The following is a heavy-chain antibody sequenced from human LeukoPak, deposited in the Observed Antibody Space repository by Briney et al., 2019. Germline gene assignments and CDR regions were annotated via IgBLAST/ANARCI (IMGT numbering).Heavy chain of an antibody. CDR1: GGSVTSTNW. J-gene: IGHJ4*02. V-gene: IGHV4-4*02. CDR2: VHLDGRA. CDR3: AREGGFYRPLDY. D-gene: IGHD3-3*01. Sequence: PSETLALTCGVSGGSVTSTNWWTWVRQPPGKGLEWIGEVHLDGRANYNPSLKSRLTMSVDLSENHISLKLTSVTAADTAVYYCAREGGFYRPLDYSGQGTLVTVSS.